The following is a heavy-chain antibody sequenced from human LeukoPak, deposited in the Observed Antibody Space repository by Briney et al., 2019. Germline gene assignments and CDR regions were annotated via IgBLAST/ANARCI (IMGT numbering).Heavy chain of an antibody. D-gene: IGHD2/OR15-2a*01. V-gene: IGHV4-4*07. CDR2: VYSDGST. J-gene: IGHJ4*02. CDR3: AREEYCTTTRCARVFGY. CDR1: GGSISNYY. Sequence: PSETLSLTCSVSGGSISNYYWSWIRQPAGKGLEWIGRVYSDGSTSYNPSLKSRVTMSVDTSKNQFSLKVSSVTAADTAVYYCAREEYCTTTRCARVFGYWGQGTLVTVSS.